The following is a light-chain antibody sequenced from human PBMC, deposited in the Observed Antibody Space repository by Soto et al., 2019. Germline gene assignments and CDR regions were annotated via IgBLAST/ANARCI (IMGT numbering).Light chain of an antibody. J-gene: IGKJ2*01. V-gene: IGKV1-39*01. CDR2: AAS. CDR1: QSISSY. Sequence: DIQMTQSPSSLSASVGDRVTITCRASQSISSYLNWYQQKPGKAPKLLIYAASSLQSGVPSRFSGSGSGTGFTLTISSLQPEDFATYHCQQSYSTPYTFGQGTKVDIK. CDR3: QQSYSTPYT.